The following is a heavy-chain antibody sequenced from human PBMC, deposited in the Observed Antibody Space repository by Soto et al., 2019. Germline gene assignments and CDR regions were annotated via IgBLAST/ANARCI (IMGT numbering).Heavy chain of an antibody. Sequence: ASVKVSCKASGYTFTTYYMHWVRQAPGQGLEWMGIIHPSDGSTSYAQKFQGRVTMTRDTSTTTVYMDLSSLTSEDTAVYYCAREAGATDYWGPGALVTVS. D-gene: IGHD1-26*01. J-gene: IGHJ4*02. CDR2: IHPSDGST. CDR3: AREAGATDY. CDR1: GYTFTTYY. V-gene: IGHV1-46*01.